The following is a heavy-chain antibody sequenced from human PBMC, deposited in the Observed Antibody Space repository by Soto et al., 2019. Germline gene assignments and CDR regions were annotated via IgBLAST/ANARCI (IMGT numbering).Heavy chain of an antibody. CDR1: GFTFSSYD. V-gene: IGHV3-13*01. D-gene: IGHD7-27*01. CDR3: ARGIRWGTYNWFDP. Sequence: VGSLRLSCAASGFTFSSYDMHWVRQATGKGLEWVSAIGTAGDTYYPGSVKGRFTISRENAKNSLYLQMNSLRAGDTAVYYCARGIRWGTYNWFDPWGQGTLVTVSS. CDR2: IGTAGDT. J-gene: IGHJ5*02.